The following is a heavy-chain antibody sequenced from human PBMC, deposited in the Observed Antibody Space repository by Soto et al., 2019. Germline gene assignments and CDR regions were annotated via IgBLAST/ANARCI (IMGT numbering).Heavy chain of an antibody. CDR2: ISSDGANK. CDR3: VSWVSQHFDY. CDR1: GFTFNSRSSHG. V-gene: IGHV3-23*01. D-gene: IGHD2-8*01. J-gene: IGHJ4*02. Sequence: LRLSCAVFGFTFNSRSSHGMSWVRQAPGKGPEWVSTISSDGANKHYAESVKGRFTISKDTSRNTVDLHMNSLGAEDTAMYFCVSWVSQHFDYWGQGILVTVSS.